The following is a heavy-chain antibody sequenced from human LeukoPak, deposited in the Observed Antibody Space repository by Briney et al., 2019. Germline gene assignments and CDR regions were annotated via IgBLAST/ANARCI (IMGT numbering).Heavy chain of an antibody. CDR3: VKERFNTGHHYAIEN. V-gene: IGHV3-23*01. D-gene: IGHD3-22*01. J-gene: IGHJ4*02. Sequence: GSLRLSCAASGFTFSSFAMAWVRQAPWHGLEWISSISGPGDIVHYADSVQGRFTISRDNSDNILHLQMNSLRAEDTARYYCVKERFNTGHHYAIENWGQGALVTVSS. CDR2: ISGPGDIV. CDR1: GFTFSSFA.